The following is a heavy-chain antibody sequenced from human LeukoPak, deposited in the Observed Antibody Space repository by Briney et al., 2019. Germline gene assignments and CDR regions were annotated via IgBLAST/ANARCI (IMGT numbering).Heavy chain of an antibody. D-gene: IGHD6-13*01. CDR1: GGSISSYY. J-gene: IGHJ4*02. CDR2: IYYSGTT. Sequence: SETLSLTCTVSGGSISSYYWSWIRQPPGKGLEWIGYIYYSGTTSYNPSLKSRVTISVDTSKNQFSLKLSSVTAADTAVYYCARGVHIAAAQYGYWGQGTLVTVSS. V-gene: IGHV4-59*01. CDR3: ARGVHIAAAQYGY.